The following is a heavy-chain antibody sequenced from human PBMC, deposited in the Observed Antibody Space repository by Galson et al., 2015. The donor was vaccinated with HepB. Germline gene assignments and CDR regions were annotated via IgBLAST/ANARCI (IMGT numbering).Heavy chain of an antibody. CDR1: GFTFSSYA. CDR3: AREPRWFGDPKYFDY. V-gene: IGHV3-30*04. D-gene: IGHD3-10*01. Sequence: SLRLSCAASGFTFSSYAMHWVRQAPGRGLEWVAVISYDGSNKYYADSVKGRFTISRDNSENTLYLQMNSLRAEDTAVYYCAREPRWFGDPKYFDYWGQGTLVTVSS. J-gene: IGHJ4*02. CDR2: ISYDGSNK.